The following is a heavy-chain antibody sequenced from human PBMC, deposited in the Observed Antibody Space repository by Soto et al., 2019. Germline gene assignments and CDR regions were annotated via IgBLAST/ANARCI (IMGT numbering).Heavy chain of an antibody. CDR3: GRGMDV. V-gene: IGHV3-7*04. Sequence: EVQLVESGGGLVQPGGSLRLSCVASGFTFSSYWMSWVRQAPGKGLEWVANIKEDGSEKNYVDSVKGRFTMSRDNPKNSLYLQMNSLRAEETAVYYCGRGMDVWGQGATVTVSS. J-gene: IGHJ6*02. CDR2: IKEDGSEK. CDR1: GFTFSSYW.